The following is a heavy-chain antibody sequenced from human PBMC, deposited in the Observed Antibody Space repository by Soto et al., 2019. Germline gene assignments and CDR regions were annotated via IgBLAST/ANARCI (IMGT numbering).Heavy chain of an antibody. Sequence: EVELLESGGGLVQPGVSLRLSCAASGFTFSSYAMSWVRRAPGKGLEWVSGISGSGRITKYADSVKGRFIISRDNFKNTLFLQMNSLRAEDTAVYYCAKDVHYDIVTGIEYFHHWAQGTLVTVSS. J-gene: IGHJ1*01. D-gene: IGHD3-9*01. V-gene: IGHV3-23*01. CDR1: GFTFSSYA. CDR3: AKDVHYDIVTGIEYFHH. CDR2: ISGSGRIT.